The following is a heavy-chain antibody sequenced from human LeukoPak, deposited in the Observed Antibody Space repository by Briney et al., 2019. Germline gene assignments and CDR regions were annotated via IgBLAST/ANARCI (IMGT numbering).Heavy chain of an antibody. D-gene: IGHD6-13*01. CDR1: GYTFTSYG. J-gene: IGHJ5*02. CDR2: ISAYNGNT. CDR3: ARAAGSSSWYLNWFDP. V-gene: IGHV1-18*01. Sequence: ASVTVSCKASGYTFTSYGMSWVRQAPGQGLEWMGWISAYNGNTNYAQKLQGRVTMTTDTSTSTAYMELRRLRSDDTAVYYCARAAGSSSWYLNWFDPWGQGTLVTVSS.